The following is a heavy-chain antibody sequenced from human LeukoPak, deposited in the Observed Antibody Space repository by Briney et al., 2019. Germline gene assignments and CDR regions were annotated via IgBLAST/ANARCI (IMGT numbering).Heavy chain of an antibody. V-gene: IGHV3-23*01. J-gene: IGHJ4*02. CDR3: AKDYGDYGDPFDY. Sequence: PGGSLRLSCAASGFTFSSYAMSWVRQAPGKGLQWVSGISGSGGSTYYADSVKGRFTISRDNSKNTLYLQMNSLRAENTAVYYCAKDYGDYGDPFDYWGQGTLVTVSS. CDR2: ISGSGGST. D-gene: IGHD4-17*01. CDR1: GFTFSSYA.